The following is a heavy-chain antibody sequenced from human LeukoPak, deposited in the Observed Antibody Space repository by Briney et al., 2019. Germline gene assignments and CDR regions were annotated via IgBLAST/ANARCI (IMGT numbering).Heavy chain of an antibody. CDR1: GFTFSSYA. CDR3: AKNRDTAMVSNWFDP. D-gene: IGHD5-18*01. Sequence: PGGSLRLSCAASGFTFSSYAMSWVRQAPGKGLQWVSAISGSGGSTYYADSVKGRFTISRDNSKNTLYLQMNSLRAEDTAVYYCAKNRDTAMVSNWFDPWGQGTLVTVSS. CDR2: ISGSGGST. J-gene: IGHJ5*02. V-gene: IGHV3-23*01.